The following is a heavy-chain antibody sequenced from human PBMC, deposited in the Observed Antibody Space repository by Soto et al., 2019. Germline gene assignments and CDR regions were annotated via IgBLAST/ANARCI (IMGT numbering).Heavy chain of an antibody. CDR2: IKSSGSPT. D-gene: IGHD3-10*01. CDR1: GFTFSTYA. CDR3: AKTPRGGASGDWYFDL. Sequence: EVQLLASGGGWVQPGGSLRLSCAASGFTFSTYAMTWVRLAPGRGLEWVLGIKSSGSPTDYPESVKGRFTISRDNLMNTLFLDMNGLRAEDTAIYYCAKTPRGGASGDWYFDLWGRGTLVTVSS. J-gene: IGHJ2*01. V-gene: IGHV3-23*05.